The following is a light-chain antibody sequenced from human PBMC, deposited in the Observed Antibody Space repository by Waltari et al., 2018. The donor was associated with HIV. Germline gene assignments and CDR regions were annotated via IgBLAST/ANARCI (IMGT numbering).Light chain of an antibody. CDR3: QQYYTTPRT. J-gene: IGKJ1*01. V-gene: IGKV4-1*01. CDR2: WAS. Sequence: DIVMTQSPDSLAVSMGARATINCKSSPSVLYSSNNKNYLSWYQQKPVQPPKLLIYWASTRESGVPDRFTGSGSGTDFTLTISSLQAEDVAVYYCQQYYTTPRTFGQGTKVEVK. CDR1: PSVLYSSNNKNY.